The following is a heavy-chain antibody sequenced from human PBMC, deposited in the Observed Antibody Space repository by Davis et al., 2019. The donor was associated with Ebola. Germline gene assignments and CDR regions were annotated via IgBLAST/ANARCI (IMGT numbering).Heavy chain of an antibody. J-gene: IGHJ4*02. D-gene: IGHD4-17*01. Sequence: SETLSLTCNVSGDSNISSPYYWGLIRQPPGKGLEWIGSIHYSGTTYYSPSLKSRVTISLDTSTNQFSLRLTSVTAADTAMYYCVRGNGDYLRLDSCGQGTLVTVSS. CDR2: IHYSGTT. CDR3: VRGNGDYLRLDS. CDR1: GDSNISSPYY. V-gene: IGHV4-39*01.